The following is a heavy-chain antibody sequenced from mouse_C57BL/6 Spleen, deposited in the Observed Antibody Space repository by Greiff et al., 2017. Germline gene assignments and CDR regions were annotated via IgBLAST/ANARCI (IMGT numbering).Heavy chain of an antibody. CDR3: ARRYGSSYVGYFDY. CDR1: GYAFTNYL. V-gene: IGHV1-54*01. J-gene: IGHJ2*01. CDR2: INPGSGGT. D-gene: IGHD1-1*01. Sequence: VQLQQSGAELVRPGTSVKVSCKASGYAFTNYLIEWVKQRPGQGLEWIGVINPGSGGTNYNEKFKGKATLTADKSSSTAYMQLSSLTSEDSAVYFCARRYGSSYVGYFDYWGRGTTLTVSS.